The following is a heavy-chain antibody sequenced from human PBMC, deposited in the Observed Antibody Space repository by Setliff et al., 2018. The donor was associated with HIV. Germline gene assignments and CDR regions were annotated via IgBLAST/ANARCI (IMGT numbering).Heavy chain of an antibody. CDR3: ARVQMAYAAFDV. J-gene: IGHJ3*01. Sequence: TSETLSLTCTVSGGSICTYYWSWIRQPPGKGLEWIGSTYFTGSSDNNPSLKSRVTLSVDTSKHQFSLKLSSVAAADTAVYYCARVQMAYAAFDVWGQGTMVTVSS. CDR1: GGSICTYY. D-gene: IGHD4-17*01. CDR2: TYFTGSS. V-gene: IGHV4-59*01.